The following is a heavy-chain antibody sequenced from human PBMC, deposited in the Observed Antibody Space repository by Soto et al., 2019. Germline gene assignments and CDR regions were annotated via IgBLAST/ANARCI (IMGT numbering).Heavy chain of an antibody. J-gene: IGHJ6*02. CDR3: ANSLLAVAGYLHGMDV. Sequence: QVQLVESGGGVVQPGRSLRLSCAASGFTFSSYGMHWVRQAPGKGLEWVAVISHDGSNKYFADSVKGRFTIARDNSQNTLYLQMNGLGAEGTAVYYCANSLLAVAGYLHGMDVWGQGTTVRISS. D-gene: IGHD6-19*01. CDR2: ISHDGSNK. CDR1: GFTFSSYG. V-gene: IGHV3-30*05.